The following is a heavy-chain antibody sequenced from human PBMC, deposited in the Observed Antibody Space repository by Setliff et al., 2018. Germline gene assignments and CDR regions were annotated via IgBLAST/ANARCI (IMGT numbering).Heavy chain of an antibody. CDR3: ARDSPEMVAPPAAHCFDL. CDR1: GGSISSYY. D-gene: IGHD2-15*01. V-gene: IGHV4-59*01. CDR2: IYYSGST. Sequence: SETLSLTCTVSGGSISSYYLSWIRQPPGKGLEWIGYIYYSGSTNYNPSLKSRVTISVDTSKNQFSLKLSSVTAADTAVYYCARDSPEMVAPPAAHCFDLWGQGTLVTVSS. J-gene: IGHJ5*02.